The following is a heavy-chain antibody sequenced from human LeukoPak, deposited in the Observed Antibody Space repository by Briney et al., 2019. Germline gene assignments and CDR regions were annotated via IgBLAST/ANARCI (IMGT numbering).Heavy chain of an antibody. CDR1: GGSFSGYY. D-gene: IGHD3-3*01. V-gene: IGHV4-34*01. J-gene: IGHJ6*02. Sequence: PSETLSLTCAVYGGSFSGYYWSWIRQPPGKGLEWIGEINHSGSTNYNPSLKSRVTISVDTSKNQFSLKLSSVTAADTAVYYCARDIPERFLEWLLPYGMDVWGQGTTVTVSS. CDR2: INHSGST. CDR3: ARDIPERFLEWLLPYGMDV.